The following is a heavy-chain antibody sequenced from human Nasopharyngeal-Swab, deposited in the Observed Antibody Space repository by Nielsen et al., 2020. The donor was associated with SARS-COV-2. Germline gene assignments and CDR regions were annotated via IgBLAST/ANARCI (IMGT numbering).Heavy chain of an antibody. J-gene: IGHJ5*02. V-gene: IGHV3-48*04. D-gene: IGHD2-21*02. CDR1: GFTLSSYG. CDR2: ISRGGDNA. CDR3: ARGDRNWFDP. Sequence: GESLKISCAVSGFTLSSYGMHWVRQAPGKGLEWVSYISRGGDNAYYADSVKGRFTISRDNAKDSLFLQMNSLSAEDTAVYYCARGDRNWFDPWGQGTLVTVSS.